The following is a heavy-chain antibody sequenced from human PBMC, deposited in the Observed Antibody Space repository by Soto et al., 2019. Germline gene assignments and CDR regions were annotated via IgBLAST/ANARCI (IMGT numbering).Heavy chain of an antibody. Sequence: SVKVSCKASGGTFSSYAISWLRRSPGQGLERMGGIIPIFGTANYAQKFQGRVTITADKSTSTAYMELSSLRSEDTAVYYCARSSGSPHNWFDPWGQGTLVTVSS. CDR1: GGTFSSYA. D-gene: IGHD1-26*01. J-gene: IGHJ5*02. CDR2: IIPIFGTA. CDR3: ARSSGSPHNWFDP. V-gene: IGHV1-69*06.